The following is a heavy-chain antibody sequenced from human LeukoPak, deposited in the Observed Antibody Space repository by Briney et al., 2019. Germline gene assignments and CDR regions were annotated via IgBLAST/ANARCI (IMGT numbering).Heavy chain of an antibody. CDR2: IYHSGST. V-gene: IGHV4-30-2*01. Sequence: PSETPSLTCAVSGGSISSGGYSWSWIRQPPGKGLEWIGYIYHSGSTYYNPSLKSRVTISVDRSKNQFSLKLSSVTAADTAVYYCARTYYYDSSGYYADAFDIWGQGTMVTVSS. J-gene: IGHJ3*02. CDR3: ARTYYYDSSGYYADAFDI. CDR1: GGSISSGGYS. D-gene: IGHD3-22*01.